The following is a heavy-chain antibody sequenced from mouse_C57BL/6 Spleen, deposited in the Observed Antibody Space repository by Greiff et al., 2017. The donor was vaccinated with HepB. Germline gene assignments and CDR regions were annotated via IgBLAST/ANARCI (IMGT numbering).Heavy chain of an antibody. Sequence: EVQLQQSGPGMVKPSQSLSLTCTVTGYSITSGYDWHWIRHFPGNKLEWMGYISYSGSTNYNPSLKSRISITHDTSKNHFFLKLNSVTTEDTATYYCARYGYDADWYFDVWGTGTTVTVSS. CDR3: ARYGYDADWYFDV. CDR2: ISYSGST. CDR1: GYSITSGYD. V-gene: IGHV3-1*01. J-gene: IGHJ1*03. D-gene: IGHD2-2*01.